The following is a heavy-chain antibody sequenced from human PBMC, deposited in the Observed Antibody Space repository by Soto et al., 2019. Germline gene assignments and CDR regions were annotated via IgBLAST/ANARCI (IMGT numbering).Heavy chain of an antibody. CDR2: IDYSGST. CDR1: GGSISSVNFY. V-gene: IGHV4-31*03. Sequence: QVQLQESGPGLVKPSQTLSLTCTVSGGSISSVNFYWSWIRQHPGKGLEWIGYIDYSGSTYYNPSLKSRVTISVATSKNQLTLKLNAVTAAATAEYYCAREGGDGVDYWGQGTLVTVSS. CDR3: AREGGDGVDY. J-gene: IGHJ4*02. D-gene: IGHD3-16*01.